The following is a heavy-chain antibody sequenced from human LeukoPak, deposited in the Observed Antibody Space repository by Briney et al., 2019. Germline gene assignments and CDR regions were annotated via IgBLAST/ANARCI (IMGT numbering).Heavy chain of an antibody. D-gene: IGHD6-19*01. CDR1: DFTFSGHW. V-gene: IGHV3-74*01. Sequence: GGSLRLSCATSDFTFSGHWMHWVRQAPGKWLVWVSRIISDGSSISYADSVKGRFTISRDNAKNTLYLQMNSLRAEDTAVYYCARGHVAGSDRHWDYWGQGALVTVSS. CDR3: ARGHVAGSDRHWDY. J-gene: IGHJ4*02. CDR2: IISDGSSI.